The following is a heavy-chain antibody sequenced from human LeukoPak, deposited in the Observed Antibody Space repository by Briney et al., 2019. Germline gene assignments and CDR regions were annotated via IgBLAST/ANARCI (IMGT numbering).Heavy chain of an antibody. CDR3: ARQLPHNWFDP. J-gene: IGHJ5*02. D-gene: IGHD2-2*01. CDR2: ISAYNGNT. CDR1: GGTFSSYA. V-gene: IGHV1-18*01. Sequence: ASVKVSCKASGGTFSSYAISWVRQAPGQGLEWMGWISAYNGNTNYAQKLQGRVTMTTDTSTSTAYMELRSLRSDDTAVYYCARQLPHNWFDPWGQGTLVTVSS.